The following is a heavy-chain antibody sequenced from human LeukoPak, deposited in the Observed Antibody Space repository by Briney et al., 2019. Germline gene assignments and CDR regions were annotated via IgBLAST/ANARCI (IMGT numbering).Heavy chain of an antibody. J-gene: IGHJ6*02. CDR2: ISSSSYI. CDR3: ARNSGWEYYYGMDV. D-gene: IGHD6-19*01. V-gene: IGHV3-21*01. CDR1: GFTFSSYS. Sequence: GGSLRLSCAASGFTFSSYSMNWVRQAPGKGLEWVSSISSSSYIYYADSVKGRFTISRDNAKNSLYLQMNSLRAEDTAVYYCARNSGWEYYYGMDVWGQGTTVTVSS.